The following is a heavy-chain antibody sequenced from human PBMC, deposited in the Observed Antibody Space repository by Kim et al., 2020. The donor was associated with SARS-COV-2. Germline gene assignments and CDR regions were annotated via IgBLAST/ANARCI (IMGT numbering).Heavy chain of an antibody. J-gene: IGHJ4*02. CDR1: GGSISSSSYY. D-gene: IGHD6-19*01. CDR3: ARVGLDSGPVGYFDY. CDR2: IYYSGST. V-gene: IGHV4-39*07. Sequence: SETLSLTCTVSGGSISSSSYYWGWIRQPPGKGLEWIGSIYYSGSTYYNPSLKSRVTISVDTSKNQFSLKLSSVTAADTAVYYCARVGLDSGPVGYFDYWGQGTLVTVSS.